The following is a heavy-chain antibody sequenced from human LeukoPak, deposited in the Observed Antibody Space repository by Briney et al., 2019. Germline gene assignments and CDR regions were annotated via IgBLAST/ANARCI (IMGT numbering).Heavy chain of an antibody. CDR3: AKDRYGSGSIRRGYYFDY. D-gene: IGHD3-10*01. J-gene: IGHJ4*02. V-gene: IGHV3-30*02. CDR1: GFTFSSYG. Sequence: GGSLRLSCAASGFTFSSYGMHWVRQAPGKGLEWVAFIRYDGSSKYYADSVKGRFTISRDNSKNTLYLQMNSLRAEDTAVYYCAKDRYGSGSIRRGYYFDYWGQGTLVTVSS. CDR2: IRYDGSSK.